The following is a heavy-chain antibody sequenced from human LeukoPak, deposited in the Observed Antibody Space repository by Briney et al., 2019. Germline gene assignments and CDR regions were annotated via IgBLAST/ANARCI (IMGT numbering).Heavy chain of an antibody. CDR1: GGSFSGYY. CDR2: INHSGST. Sequence: SETLSLTCAVYGGSFSGYYWSWIRQPPGKGLEWIGEINHSGSTNYNPSLKSRVTISVDTSKNQFSLKLSSVTAADTAVYYCARRYCSGGSCYIDYWGQGTLVTVSS. CDR3: ARRYCSGGSCYIDY. J-gene: IGHJ4*02. D-gene: IGHD2-15*01. V-gene: IGHV4-34*01.